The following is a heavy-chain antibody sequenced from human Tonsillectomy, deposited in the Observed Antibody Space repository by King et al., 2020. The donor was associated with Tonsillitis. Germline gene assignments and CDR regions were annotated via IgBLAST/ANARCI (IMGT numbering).Heavy chain of an antibody. J-gene: IGHJ4*02. CDR2: IYYTVNT. Sequence: QLQESGPGLVKPSETLSLTCTVSGGSFSSSSYYWGWIRQPPGKGLGWIGSIYYTVNTYDNPALKSRVPISVDTSKNPFSLKVSSVTAADTAVYYCARREGPFDYWGQGTLVTVSS. D-gene: IGHD1-26*01. V-gene: IGHV4-39*01. CDR1: GGSFSSSSYY. CDR3: ARREGPFDY.